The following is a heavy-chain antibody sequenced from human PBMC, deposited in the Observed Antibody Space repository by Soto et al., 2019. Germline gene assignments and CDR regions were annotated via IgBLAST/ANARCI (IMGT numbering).Heavy chain of an antibody. CDR1: GFTFSSYA. J-gene: IGHJ4*02. D-gene: IGHD3-16*01. Sequence: QVQLVESAGGVVQPGRSLRLSCAASGFTFSSYAMHWVRQAPGKGLEWVAVISYDGSKKYYADSVKGRFTVSRDNSKNPLYLQMNSLRAEDTAVYYCARDRLGGSSFRYYFDYWGQGTLVTVSS. CDR2: ISYDGSKK. CDR3: ARDRLGGSSFRYYFDY. V-gene: IGHV3-30-3*01.